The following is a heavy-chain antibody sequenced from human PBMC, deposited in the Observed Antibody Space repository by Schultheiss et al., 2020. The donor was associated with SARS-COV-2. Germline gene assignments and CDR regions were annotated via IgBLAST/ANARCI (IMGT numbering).Heavy chain of an antibody. J-gene: IGHJ4*02. CDR2: IWYDGSNK. CDR1: GFTFSTYG. V-gene: IGHV3-33*08. Sequence: GGSLRLSCSGSGFTFSTYGMHWVRQAPGKGLEWVAVIWYDGSNKYYADSVKGRFTISRDNSRNTLYLQMNRVRAEDSAIYYCARDYLFDYWGQGTLVTVSS. D-gene: IGHD3-16*02. CDR3: ARDYLFDY.